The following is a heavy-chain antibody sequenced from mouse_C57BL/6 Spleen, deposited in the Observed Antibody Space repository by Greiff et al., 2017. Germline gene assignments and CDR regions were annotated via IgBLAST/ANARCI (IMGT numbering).Heavy chain of an antibody. Sequence: VMLVESGAELARPGASVKMSCKASGYTFTSYTMHWVKQRPGQGLEWIGYINPSSGYTKYNQKFKDKATLTADKSSSTAYMQLSSLTSEDSAVYYCARWGSSGYSWFAYWGQGTLVTVSA. CDR3: ARWGSSGYSWFAY. CDR1: GYTFTSYT. J-gene: IGHJ3*01. V-gene: IGHV1-4*01. D-gene: IGHD3-2*02. CDR2: INPSSGYT.